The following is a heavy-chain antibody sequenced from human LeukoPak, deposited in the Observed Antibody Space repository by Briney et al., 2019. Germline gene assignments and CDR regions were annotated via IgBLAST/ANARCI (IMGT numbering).Heavy chain of an antibody. Sequence: GGSMRLSCAVSGITLSNYGMSWVRQAPGKGLEWVAGISDTGGSTNYADSVKGRFTISRDNPKNTLYLQMNSLRAEDTAVYFCAKRGFVIRVILVGFHKQAYYFDSWGQGALVTVSS. D-gene: IGHD3-22*01. CDR1: GITLSNYG. J-gene: IGHJ4*02. CDR3: AKRGFVIRVILVGFHKQAYYFDS. CDR2: ISDTGGST. V-gene: IGHV3-23*01.